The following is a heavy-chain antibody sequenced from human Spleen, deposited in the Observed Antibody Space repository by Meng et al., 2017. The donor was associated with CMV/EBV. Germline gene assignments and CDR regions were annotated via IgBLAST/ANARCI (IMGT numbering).Heavy chain of an antibody. Sequence: ASVKVSCKASGYTFIGYDINWVRQAPGQGLEWMGWTNPNNGHTGYAQNFQGRVTMTRNTSISTAYMELSSLRYEDTAVYYCARVRGIRYSGSYYLDYWGQGTLVTVSS. D-gene: IGHD1-26*01. V-gene: IGHV1-8*01. CDR2: TNPNNGHT. CDR1: GYTFIGYD. CDR3: ARVRGIRYSGSYYLDY. J-gene: IGHJ4*02.